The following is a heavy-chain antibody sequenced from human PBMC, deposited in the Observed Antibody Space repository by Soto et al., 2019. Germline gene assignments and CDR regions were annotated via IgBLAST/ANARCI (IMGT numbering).Heavy chain of an antibody. Sequence: PGGSLRLSCAASGFTFSSYWIHWVRQAPGKGPVWVSRINNDGSSAEYADSVKGRFTISRDNAKNTLYLQMNSLRAEGTAVYYCARDRGYGTPFDYWGQGTLVTVSS. D-gene: IGHD5-12*01. J-gene: IGHJ4*02. CDR1: GFTFSSYW. CDR2: INNDGSSA. CDR3: ARDRGYGTPFDY. V-gene: IGHV3-74*03.